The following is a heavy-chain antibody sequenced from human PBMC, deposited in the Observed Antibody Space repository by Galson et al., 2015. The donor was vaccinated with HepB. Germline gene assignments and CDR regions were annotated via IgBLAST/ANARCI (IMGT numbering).Heavy chain of an antibody. D-gene: IGHD6-25*01. V-gene: IGHV3-23*01. CDR3: GKCTSRSGCFGLHLEY. Sequence: SLRLSCAAPGFIFSKYAMNWVRQAPGKGLEWVSIISGGAGDTYSKYAASVKGRFAISRDNSKNILYLEMNSLRDEDTAVYYCGKCTSRSGCFGLHLEYWGQGTLVTVSS. J-gene: IGHJ4*02. CDR1: GFIFSKYA. CDR2: ISGGAGDT.